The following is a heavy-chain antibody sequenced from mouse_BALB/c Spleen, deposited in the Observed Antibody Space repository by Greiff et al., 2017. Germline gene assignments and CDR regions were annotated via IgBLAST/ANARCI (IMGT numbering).Heavy chain of an antibody. D-gene: IGHD2-14*01. CDR1: GYSFTSYW. CDR2: IDPSDSET. CDR3: ARGYDDGFRAMDY. J-gene: IGHJ4*01. V-gene: IGHV1-74*04. Sequence: VQLQESGPQLVRPGASVKISCKASGYSFTSYWMHWVKQRPGQGLEWIGMIDPSDSETRLNQKFKDKATLTVDKSSSTAYMQLSSPTSEDSAVYYCARGYDDGFRAMDYWGQGTSVTVSS.